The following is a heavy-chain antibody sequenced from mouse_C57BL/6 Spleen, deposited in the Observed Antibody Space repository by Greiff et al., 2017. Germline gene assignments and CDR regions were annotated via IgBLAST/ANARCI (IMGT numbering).Heavy chain of an antibody. CDR3: ARGGLRRYYYAMDY. D-gene: IGHD2-4*01. CDR2: INPNNGGT. Sequence: SGPELVKPGASVKIPCKASGYTFTDYYMDWVKQSHGKSLEWIGDINPNNGGTIYNQKFKGKATLTVDKSSSTAYMELRSLTSEDTAVYYCARGGLRRYYYAMDYWGQGTSVTVSS. J-gene: IGHJ4*01. CDR1: GYTFTDYY. V-gene: IGHV1-18*01.